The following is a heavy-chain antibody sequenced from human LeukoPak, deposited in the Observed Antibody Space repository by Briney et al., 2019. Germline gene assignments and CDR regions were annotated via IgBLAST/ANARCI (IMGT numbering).Heavy chain of an antibody. J-gene: IGHJ4*02. CDR3: ARSQSGTYYGNFDY. D-gene: IGHD1-26*01. CDR1: GGSISSYY. V-gene: IGHV4-59*01. CDR2: IHNSGNT. Sequence: SETLSLTCTVSGGSISSYYWSWIRQPPGKGLEWIGHIHNSGNTNYNPSLKSRVTISVDTSKNQFSLKLSSLTAADTAVYYCARSQSGTYYGNFDYWGQGSLVTVSS.